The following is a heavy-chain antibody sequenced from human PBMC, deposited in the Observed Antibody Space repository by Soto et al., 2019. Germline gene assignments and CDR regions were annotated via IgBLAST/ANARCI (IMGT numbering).Heavy chain of an antibody. D-gene: IGHD3-16*01. V-gene: IGHV1-18*01. CDR1: GYIFVNYG. CDR3: AMVDNYVTPTPQDV. J-gene: IGHJ6*02. Sequence: QVQLVQSGDEVKKPGASVKVSCKASGYIFVNYGIAWVRQAPGQGLEWMGWISPYNGNTHYATKVQGRLTMTTDTSTSTASMDLGSLTSDDTAVYYGAMVDNYVTPTPQDVWGQGTTVTVSS. CDR2: ISPYNGNT.